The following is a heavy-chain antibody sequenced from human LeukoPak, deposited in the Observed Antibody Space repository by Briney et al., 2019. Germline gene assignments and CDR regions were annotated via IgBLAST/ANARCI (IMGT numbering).Heavy chain of an antibody. CDR2: IIDTGRTT. CDR3: AKFSGHPTTNYYMDV. D-gene: IGHD6-25*01. CDR1: GFIFSSYA. J-gene: IGHJ6*03. V-gene: IGHV3-23*01. Sequence: GGSLRLSCAASGFIFSSYAMSWVCQAPGKGLEWVSGIIDTGRTTYYAGSVKGRFTISRDNSKNTLYLQMNSLRAEDTAVYYCAKFSGHPTTNYYMDVWGEGTTVTVSS.